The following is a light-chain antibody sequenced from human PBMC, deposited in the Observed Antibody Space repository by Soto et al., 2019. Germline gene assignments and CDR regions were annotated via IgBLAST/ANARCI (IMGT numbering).Light chain of an antibody. CDR3: QQYGSSPPWRI. J-gene: IGKJ4*01. Sequence: EIVLTQSPGTLSLSPGERATLSCRASQSVSSSYLAWYQQKPGQAPRLLIYGASSRATGIPDRFSGSGSGTDFTLTISRLEPEDFAVYYCQQYGSSPPWRIFGGGTKVDIK. CDR2: GAS. V-gene: IGKV3-20*01. CDR1: QSVSSSY.